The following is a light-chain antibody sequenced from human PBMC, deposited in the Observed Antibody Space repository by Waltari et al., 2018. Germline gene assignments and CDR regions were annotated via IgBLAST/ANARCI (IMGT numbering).Light chain of an antibody. Sequence: DIQMTQSPSTLSASVGDRVSITCRASQSISSWLAWYQQKPGKAPKLLIYKASTLESGVPSRFSGSGSGTEFTLTISSLQPDDLATYYCQQHDSLPLTFGGGTKL. CDR1: QSISSW. J-gene: IGKJ4*01. CDR3: QQHDSLPLT. CDR2: KAS. V-gene: IGKV1-5*03.